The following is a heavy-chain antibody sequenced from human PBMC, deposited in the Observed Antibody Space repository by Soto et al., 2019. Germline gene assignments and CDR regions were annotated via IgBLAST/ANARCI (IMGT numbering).Heavy chain of an antibody. J-gene: IGHJ4*02. CDR3: AARGYSGYYYFDY. Sequence: SVKVSCKASGFTFTSSAVQWVRQARGQRLEWIGWIVVGSGNTNYAQKFQERVTITRDMSTSTAYMELSSLRSEDTAVYYCAARGYSGYYYFDYWGQGTLVTVSS. D-gene: IGHD5-12*01. V-gene: IGHV1-58*01. CDR2: IVVGSGNT. CDR1: GFTFTSSA.